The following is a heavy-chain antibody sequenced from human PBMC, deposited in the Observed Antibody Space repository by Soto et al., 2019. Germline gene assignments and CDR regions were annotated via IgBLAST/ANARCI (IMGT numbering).Heavy chain of an antibody. V-gene: IGHV4-59*08. D-gene: IGHD2-2*01. CDR3: ARLEGYCSSTSCGPLDY. J-gene: IGHJ4*02. CDR2: IYYSGST. Sequence: SETLSLTCTVSGGSISSYYWSWIRQPPGKGLEWIGYIYYSGSTNYNPSLKSRVTISVDTSKNKFSLKLSSVTAADTAVYYCARLEGYCSSTSCGPLDYWGQGTLVTVSS. CDR1: GGSISSYY.